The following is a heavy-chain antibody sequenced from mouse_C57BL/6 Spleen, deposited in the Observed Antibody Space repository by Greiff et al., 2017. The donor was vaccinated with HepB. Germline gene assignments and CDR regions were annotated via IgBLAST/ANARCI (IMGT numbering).Heavy chain of an antibody. CDR3: ASYYYGSSYGFDY. Sequence: EVQLQQSGPELVKPGASVKISCKASGYSFTDYNMNWVKQRNGKSLEWIGVINPNYGTTSYNQKFKGKATLTVDQSSSTAYMQLNSLTSEDSAVYYCASYYYGSSYGFDYWGQGTTLTVSS. CDR2: INPNYGTT. D-gene: IGHD1-1*01. CDR1: GYSFTDYN. V-gene: IGHV1-39*01. J-gene: IGHJ2*01.